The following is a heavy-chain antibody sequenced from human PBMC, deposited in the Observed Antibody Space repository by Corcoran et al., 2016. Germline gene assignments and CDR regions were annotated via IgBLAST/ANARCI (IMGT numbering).Heavy chain of an antibody. D-gene: IGHD2-2*01. CDR1: GYTFTGYY. Sequence: QVQLVQSGAEVKKPGASVKVSCKASGYTFTGYYMHWVRQAPGQGLEWMGWINPNSGGTNYAQKFQGRVTMTRDTSTSTAYMELSRLRSGETAVYYRASRSCSSTSCDLRWGYWGQGTLVTVSS. CDR2: INPNSGGT. J-gene: IGHJ4*02. CDR3: ASRSCSSTSCDLRWGY. V-gene: IGHV1-2*02.